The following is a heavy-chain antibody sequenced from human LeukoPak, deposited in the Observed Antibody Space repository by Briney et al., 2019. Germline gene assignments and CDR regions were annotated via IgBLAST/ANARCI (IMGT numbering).Heavy chain of an antibody. CDR1: RFTFSSYW. J-gene: IGHJ4*02. CDR2: INGDGSPT. V-gene: IGHV3-74*01. Sequence: QSGGSLRLSCAASRFTFSSYWMHWVRQAPGEGLVCLSRINGDGSPTNYADSVKGRFTISRDNAKNTLYLQINSLRAEDTAIYYCSRGFWGWEVDYWGQGTLVTVSS. CDR3: SRGFWGWEVDY. D-gene: IGHD3-16*01.